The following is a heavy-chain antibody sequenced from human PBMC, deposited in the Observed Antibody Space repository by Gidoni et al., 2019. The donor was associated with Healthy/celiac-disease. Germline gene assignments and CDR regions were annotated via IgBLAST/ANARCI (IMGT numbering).Heavy chain of an antibody. V-gene: IGHV1-24*01. CDR1: GYTLTELS. CDR2: FDPKDGET. CDR3: ATAIPIFGVVIIPDSYYYGMDV. Sequence: QVQLVQSGAEVKKPGASVKVSCKVSGYTLTELSMHWVRQAPGKGLEWMGGFDPKDGETTYAQKFQGRVTMTEDTSTDTAYMELSSLRSEDTAVYYCATAIPIFGVVIIPDSYYYGMDVWGQGTTVTVSS. J-gene: IGHJ6*02. D-gene: IGHD3-3*01.